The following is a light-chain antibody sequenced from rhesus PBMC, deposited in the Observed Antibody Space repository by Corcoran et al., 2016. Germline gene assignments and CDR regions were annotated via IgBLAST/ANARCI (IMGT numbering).Light chain of an antibody. CDR2: KAS. V-gene: IGKV1-21*01. J-gene: IGKJ1*01. Sequence: DIQMTQSPSSLSTSVGDRVIITCRASQGISSWLAWYQQKPGNAPELLIYKASSLQSGGPSRFSGCGSGTEFTLTISSLHPEDVATYYCQQYNSAPRTFGQGTKVEIK. CDR1: QGISSW. CDR3: QQYNSAPRT.